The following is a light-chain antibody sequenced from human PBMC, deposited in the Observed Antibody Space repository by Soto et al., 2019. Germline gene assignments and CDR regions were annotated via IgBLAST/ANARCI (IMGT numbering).Light chain of an antibody. CDR2: DVN. CDR3: SSYTGSSTFV. Sequence: ALTQPASVSGSPGQSITISCTGTSSDVGGYDYVSWYQQLPGKAPKLLIYDVNNRPSGVSHRFYGSKSGNTASLTISGLQAEDEADYYCSSYTGSSTFVFGTGTKVTVL. J-gene: IGLJ1*01. V-gene: IGLV2-14*01. CDR1: SSDVGGYDY.